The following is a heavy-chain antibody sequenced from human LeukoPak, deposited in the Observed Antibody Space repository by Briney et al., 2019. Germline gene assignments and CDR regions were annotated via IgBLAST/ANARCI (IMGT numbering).Heavy chain of an antibody. D-gene: IGHD1-26*01. CDR3: ARDRQGATTRAFDY. Sequence: SMKVSCKASGGTFSSYAISWVRQAPGQGLEWMGGIIPIFGTANYAQKFQGRVTITADESTSTAYMELSSLRSEDTAVYYCARDRQGATTRAFDYWGQGTLVTVSS. J-gene: IGHJ4*01. V-gene: IGHV1-69*13. CDR1: GGTFSSYA. CDR2: IIPIFGTA.